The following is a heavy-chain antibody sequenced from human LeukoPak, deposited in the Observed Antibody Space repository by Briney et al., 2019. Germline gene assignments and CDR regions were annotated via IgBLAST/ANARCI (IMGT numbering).Heavy chain of an antibody. D-gene: IGHD1-7*01. CDR1: GFSFSTYG. V-gene: IGHV3-30*02. CDR3: AKYGNYLFDY. J-gene: IGHJ4*02. Sequence: PGGSLRLSCAASGFSFSTYGMHWVRQAAGKGLEWVAFIRYDGSNKNYADSVKGRFTISRDNSKNTVYLQMNNLRAEDTAVYYCAKYGNYLFDYWGQGTLVTVSS. CDR2: IRYDGSNK.